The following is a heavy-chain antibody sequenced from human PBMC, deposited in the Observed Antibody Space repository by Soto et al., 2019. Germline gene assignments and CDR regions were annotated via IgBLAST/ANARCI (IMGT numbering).Heavy chain of an antibody. CDR2: MNPNSGNT. D-gene: IGHD2-15*01. V-gene: IGHV1-8*01. J-gene: IGHJ6*02. Sequence: QVQLVQSGAEVKKPGASVKVSCKASGYTFTSYDINWVRQATGQGLEWMGWMNPNSGNTGYAQKFQGRVTMTRNTSISTAYMELSSLRSEDTAVYYCARLASGGTPPGYYYYGMDVWGQGTTVTVSS. CDR3: ARLASGGTPPGYYYYGMDV. CDR1: GYTFTSYD.